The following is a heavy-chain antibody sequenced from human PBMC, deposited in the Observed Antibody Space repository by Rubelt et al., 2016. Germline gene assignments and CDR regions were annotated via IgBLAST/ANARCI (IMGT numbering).Heavy chain of an antibody. CDR1: GGSISSSSYY. D-gene: IGHD6-6*01. V-gene: IGHV4-39*07. Sequence: QLQLQESGPGLVKPSETLSLTCTVSGGSISSSSYYWGWIRQPPGKGLEWIGSIYYSGSTYYNPSLKSRVTTSVDTSKNQFSLKLSSVTAAETAVYYWLAALVPKSWFDPWGQGTLVIVSS. J-gene: IGHJ5*02. CDR3: LAALVPKSWFDP. CDR2: IYYSGST.